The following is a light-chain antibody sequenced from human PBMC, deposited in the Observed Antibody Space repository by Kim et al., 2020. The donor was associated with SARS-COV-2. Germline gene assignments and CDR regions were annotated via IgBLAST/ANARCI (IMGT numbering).Light chain of an antibody. Sequence: GQSITISCTGTFSDIGAYNSVSWYQQHPGKAPKLMIFDVSNRPSGVSSRFSGSKSGNTASLTISGLRAEDEADYYCSSYTSSSTRVFGTGTKVTVL. V-gene: IGLV2-14*03. CDR3: SSYTSSSTRV. CDR2: DVS. CDR1: FSDIGAYNS. J-gene: IGLJ1*01.